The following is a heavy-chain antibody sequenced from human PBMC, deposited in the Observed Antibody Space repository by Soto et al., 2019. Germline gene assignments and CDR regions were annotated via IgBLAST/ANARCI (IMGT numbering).Heavy chain of an antibody. CDR2: IYYSGST. V-gene: IGHV4-59*08. CDR1: GGSISSYY. CDR3: ARYTLAGDFDY. Sequence: QVQLQESGPGLVKPSETLSLTCTVSGGSISSYYWSWIRQPPGKGLEWIGYIYYSGSTNYNPSLKGRVTISVDTSKNQFSLKLSSVTAADTAVYYCARYTLAGDFDYWGQGTLVTVSS. D-gene: IGHD6-19*01. J-gene: IGHJ4*02.